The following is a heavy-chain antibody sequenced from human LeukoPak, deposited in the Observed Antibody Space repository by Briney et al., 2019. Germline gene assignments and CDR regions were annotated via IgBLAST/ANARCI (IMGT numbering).Heavy chain of an antibody. CDR2: FDPEDGET. CDR3: AAVRAVVWFGEMYFDY. J-gene: IGHJ4*02. D-gene: IGHD3-10*01. Sequence: GASVKVSCKVSGYTLTELSMHWVRQAPGKGLEWMGGFDPEDGETIYAQKFQGRVTMTEDTSTGTAYMELSSLRSEDTAVYYCAAVRAVVWFGEMYFDYWGQGTLVTVSS. CDR1: GYTLTELS. V-gene: IGHV1-24*01.